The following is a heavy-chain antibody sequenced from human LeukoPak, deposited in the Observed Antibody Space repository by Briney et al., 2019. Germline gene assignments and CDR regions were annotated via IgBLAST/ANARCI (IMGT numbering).Heavy chain of an antibody. CDR3: ARNPDYILMDV. J-gene: IGHJ6*02. D-gene: IGHD3-10*01. CDR2: IYYSGST. V-gene: IGHV4-39*01. Sequence: PSQTLSPTCTVSRGSITISSYYLGWIRPPPRQGLEWIGSIYYSGSTYYNPSLKSRVTISVDTSKNQFSLKLSSVTAADTAVYYCARNPDYILMDVWGQGATVTVSS. CDR1: RGSITISSYY.